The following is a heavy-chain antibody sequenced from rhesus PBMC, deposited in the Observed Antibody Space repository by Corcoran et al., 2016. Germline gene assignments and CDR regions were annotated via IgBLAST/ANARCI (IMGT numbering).Heavy chain of an antibody. Sequence: QLQESAPGLVKPSETLSITCAVSGGSTITTYCSWIRHPPVKGLELIGRISGIGGNTDYNPSLKSRVTISTDTSKNQFSLKLSSVTATDTAVYYCARDPPAGFDYWGQGVLVTVSS. CDR2: ISGIGGNT. CDR1: GGSTITTY. J-gene: IGHJ4*01. CDR3: ARDPPAGFDY. V-gene: IGHV4-173*01.